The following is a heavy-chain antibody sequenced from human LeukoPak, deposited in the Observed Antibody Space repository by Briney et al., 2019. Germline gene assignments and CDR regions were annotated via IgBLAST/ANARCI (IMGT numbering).Heavy chain of an antibody. V-gene: IGHV3-15*01. CDR3: TTCLYCSSTSKI. Sequence: GRSLRLSCAASGFTFSSYGMHWVRQAPGKGLEWVGRIKSKTDGGTTDYAAPVKGRFTISRDDSKKTLYLQMNSLKTEDTAVYYCTTCLYCSSTSKIWGQGTMVTVSS. D-gene: IGHD2-2*01. J-gene: IGHJ3*02. CDR1: GFTFSSYG. CDR2: IKSKTDGGTT.